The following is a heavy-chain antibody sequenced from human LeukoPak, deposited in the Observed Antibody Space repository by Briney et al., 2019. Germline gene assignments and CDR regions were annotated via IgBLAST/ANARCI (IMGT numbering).Heavy chain of an antibody. CDR3: ARDRPKYSSGSRFDY. Sequence: SDTLSLTCTVSGGSISSYYWSWIRQPAGKGLEWIGRIYTSGSTNHNPSLKSRVTMSVETSKNQSFLKLNSATAAATAGYYCARDRPKYSSGSRFDYWGQGTLVSVSS. J-gene: IGHJ4*02. D-gene: IGHD6-19*01. CDR1: GGSISSYY. V-gene: IGHV4-4*07. CDR2: IYTSGST.